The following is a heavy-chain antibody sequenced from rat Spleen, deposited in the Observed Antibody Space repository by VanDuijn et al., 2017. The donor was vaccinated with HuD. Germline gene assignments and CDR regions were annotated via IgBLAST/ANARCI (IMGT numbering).Heavy chain of an antibody. V-gene: IGHV5-58*01. CDR2: ISPDGGST. CDR3: KRCAIGGVLDA. CDR1: GFSLTSYH. J-gene: IGHJ4*01. Sequence: VQLKESGPGLVQPSQTLSLTCTVSGFSLTSYHVSWVRQPPGKGLEWISSISPDGGSTYYPDSVKGRFTISRDNAENTVYLQMNSLRSGDTATYYCKRCAIGGVLDAWGQGASVSVSS. D-gene: IGHD4-3*01.